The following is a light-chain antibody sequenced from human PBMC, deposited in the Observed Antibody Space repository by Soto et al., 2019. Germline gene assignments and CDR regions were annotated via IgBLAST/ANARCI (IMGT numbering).Light chain of an antibody. CDR3: QQYDIWPPYT. J-gene: IGKJ2*01. CDR2: DAS. Sequence: EIVITQSPATLSVSPGERATLSCSASQSVSSNLAWYQQRPGQAPRLLIYDASTRATGIPPRFSGGGSGTEFTVTISSLQSEDFAIYYCQQYDIWPPYTFGQGTKVDIK. CDR1: QSVSSN. V-gene: IGKV3-15*01.